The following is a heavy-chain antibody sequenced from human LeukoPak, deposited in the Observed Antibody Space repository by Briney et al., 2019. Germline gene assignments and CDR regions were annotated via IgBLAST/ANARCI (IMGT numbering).Heavy chain of an antibody. J-gene: IGHJ4*02. CDR2: INPNSGGT. CDR3: ARDRTGEVDS. V-gene: IGHV1-2*02. CDR1: GGTFSSYA. Sequence: ASVKVSCKASGGTFSSYAISWVRQAPGQGLDWMGWINPNSGGTDYAQKFQGRVTMTRDTSISTGYMELSRLRSDDTAVYYCARDRTGEVDSWGQGTLVTVSS.